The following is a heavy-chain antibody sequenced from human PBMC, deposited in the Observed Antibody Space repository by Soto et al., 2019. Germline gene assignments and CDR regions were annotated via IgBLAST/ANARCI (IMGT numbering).Heavy chain of an antibody. J-gene: IGHJ4*02. CDR2: ISGSGGST. Sequence: GGSLRLSCVASGLTFSSYAMSWVRQAPGKGLEWVSAISGSGGSTFYADSVKGRFTISRDNSKNTLFLQMNSLRSEDTAVYYCAGRIAVAGTSDYRGQGTLVTVSS. V-gene: IGHV3-23*01. D-gene: IGHD6-19*01. CDR3: AGRIAVAGTSDY. CDR1: GLTFSSYA.